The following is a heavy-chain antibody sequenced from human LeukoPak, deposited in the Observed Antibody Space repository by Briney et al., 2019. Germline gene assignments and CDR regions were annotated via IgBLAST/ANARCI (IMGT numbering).Heavy chain of an antibody. V-gene: IGHV4-4*07. Sequence: SETLSLTCTISGGSIGSSYWSWIRQPAGKGLEWIGRIYTSGSTNYNPSLKSRVTMSVDTSKNQLSLKLSSVTAADTAVYYCARDPRADYFDYWGQGTLVTVSS. J-gene: IGHJ4*02. CDR3: ARDPRADYFDY. D-gene: IGHD6-13*01. CDR2: IYTSGST. CDR1: GGSIGSSY.